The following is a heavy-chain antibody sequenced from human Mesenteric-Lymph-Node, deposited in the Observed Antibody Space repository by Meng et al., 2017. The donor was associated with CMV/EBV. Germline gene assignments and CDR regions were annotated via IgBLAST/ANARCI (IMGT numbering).Heavy chain of an antibody. CDR3: ASSRGLARYYDFWSGLDY. CDR1: GYTFTSYG. CDR2: ISAYNGNT. Sequence: ASVKVSCKASGYTFTSYGISWVRQAPGQGLEWMGWISAYNGNTNYAQKLQGRVTITTDESTSTAYMELSSLRSEDTAVYYCASSRGLARYYDFWSGLDYWGQGTLVTVSS. V-gene: IGHV1-18*01. D-gene: IGHD3-3*01. J-gene: IGHJ4*02.